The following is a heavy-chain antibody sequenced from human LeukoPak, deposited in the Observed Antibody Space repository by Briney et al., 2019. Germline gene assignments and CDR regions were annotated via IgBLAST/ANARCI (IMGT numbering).Heavy chain of an antibody. CDR2: IWYDGSNK. Sequence: GGSLRLSCAASGFTFSSYGMHWVRQAPGKGLEWVAVIWYDGSNKYYADSVKGRFTISRDNSKNTLYLQMNSLRVEDTAVYYCARDRRGGMTTERGFDYWGQGTLVTVSS. CDR3: ARDRRGGMTTERGFDY. J-gene: IGHJ4*02. V-gene: IGHV3-33*01. D-gene: IGHD4-17*01. CDR1: GFTFSSYG.